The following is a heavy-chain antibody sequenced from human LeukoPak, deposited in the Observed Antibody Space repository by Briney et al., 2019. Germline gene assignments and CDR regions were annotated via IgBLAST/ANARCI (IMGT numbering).Heavy chain of an antibody. D-gene: IGHD6-13*01. V-gene: IGHV1-2*02. Sequence: ASVKVSCKTSGYAFTGYYIHWVRQAPGQGLEWMGWIDPNSGGTNYAQKFQGRVTMTRDTSISTAYMELSRLTSADTAVYRCATPSSSSWYGFDPWGQGTLVTVSS. CDR3: ATPSSSSWYGFDP. J-gene: IGHJ5*02. CDR1: GYAFTGYY. CDR2: IDPNSGGT.